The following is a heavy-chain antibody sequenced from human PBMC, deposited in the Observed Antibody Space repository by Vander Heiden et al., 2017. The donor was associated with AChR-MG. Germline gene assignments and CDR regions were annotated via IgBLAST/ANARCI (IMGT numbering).Heavy chain of an antibody. CDR2: ISAYNGNT. J-gene: IGHJ3*02. CDR3: ARDRMYSSGWVRPDDAFDI. V-gene: IGHV1-18*01. CDR1: GYTFTSYG. D-gene: IGHD6-19*01. Sequence: QVQLVQSGAEVKKPGASVKVSCKASGYTFTSYGISWVRQAPGQGLEWMGWISAYNGNTDYAQKLQGRVTMTTDTSTSTAYMELRSLRSDDTAVYYCARDRMYSSGWVRPDDAFDIWGQGTMVTVSS.